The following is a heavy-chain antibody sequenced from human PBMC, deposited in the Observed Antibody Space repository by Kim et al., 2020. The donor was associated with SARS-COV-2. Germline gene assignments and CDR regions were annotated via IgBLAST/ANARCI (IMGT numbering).Heavy chain of an antibody. Sequence: HKSRVTISVDTSKNQFSRKLSSVTAADTAVYYCARWRTVTTFYYYGMDVWGQGTTVTVSS. J-gene: IGHJ6*02. D-gene: IGHD4-4*01. V-gene: IGHV4-34*01. CDR3: ARWRTVTTFYYYGMDV.